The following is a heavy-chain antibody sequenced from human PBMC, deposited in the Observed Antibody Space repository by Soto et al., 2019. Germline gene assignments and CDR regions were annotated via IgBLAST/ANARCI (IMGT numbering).Heavy chain of an antibody. D-gene: IGHD4-17*01. CDR2: ISAYNGNT. Sequence: QVQLVQSEAEVKKPGASVKVSCKASGYTFTSYGISWVRQAPGQGLEWMGWISAYNGNTNYAQKLQGRVTMTTDTSTSTAYMELRSLRSDDTAVYYCARDPTHDGDNWYFDLWGRGTLVTVSS. CDR1: GYTFTSYG. V-gene: IGHV1-18*01. CDR3: ARDPTHDGDNWYFDL. J-gene: IGHJ2*01.